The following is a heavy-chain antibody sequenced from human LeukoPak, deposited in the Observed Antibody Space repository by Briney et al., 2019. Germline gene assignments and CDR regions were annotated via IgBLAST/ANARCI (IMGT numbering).Heavy chain of an antibody. V-gene: IGHV4-39*07. Sequence: SETLSLTCTVSGGSISSSSYYWGWIRQPPGKGLEWIGSIYYSGSTYYNPSLKSRVTISVDTSKNQFSLKLSSVTAADTAVYYCARTPSEMATTTFDYWGQGTLVTVSS. CDR1: GGSISSSSYY. D-gene: IGHD5-24*01. CDR2: IYYSGST. CDR3: ARTPSEMATTTFDY. J-gene: IGHJ4*02.